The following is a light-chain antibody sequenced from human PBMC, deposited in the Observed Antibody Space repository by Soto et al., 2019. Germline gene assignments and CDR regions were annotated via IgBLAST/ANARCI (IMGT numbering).Light chain of an antibody. Sequence: QSVLTQPASVSGSPGQSITISCTGTSSDVGSYNLVSWYQQHPGKAPTLIIYEVSERPSGISSRFSGSKSGNTASLTISGLQADDEADYYCCSYAGRSTPVVFGGGTKVTVL. CDR2: EVS. V-gene: IGLV2-23*02. CDR1: SSDVGSYNL. CDR3: CSYAGRSTPVV. J-gene: IGLJ2*01.